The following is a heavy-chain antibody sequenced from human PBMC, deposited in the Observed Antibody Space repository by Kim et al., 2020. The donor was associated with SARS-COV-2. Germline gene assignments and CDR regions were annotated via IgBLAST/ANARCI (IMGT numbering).Heavy chain of an antibody. CDR2: ITPGGDT. J-gene: IGHJ4*02. CDR3: AKGAETSMPGAFYS. D-gene: IGHD2-2*01. Sequence: ASVKVSCKASGYTFTNYRVHWVRQAPGQRFEWMGRITPGGDTKYSQKCQDRVTITSDTSASTTSLEVSSRGSEDTAVYYCAKGAETSMPGAFYSWGQG. CDR1: GYTFTNYR. V-gene: IGHV1-3*01.